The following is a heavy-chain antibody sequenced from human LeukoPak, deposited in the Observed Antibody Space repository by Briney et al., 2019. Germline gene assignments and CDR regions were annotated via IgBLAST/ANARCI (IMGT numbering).Heavy chain of an antibody. CDR1: GFTFSSYG. CDR3: ANLFMITFGGVIGPHDAFDI. J-gene: IGHJ3*02. V-gene: IGHV3-23*01. D-gene: IGHD3-16*02. CDR2: ISGSGGST. Sequence: GGSLRLSCAASGFTFSSYGMSWVRQAPGKGLEWVSAISGSGGSTYYADSVKGRFTISRDNSKNTLYLQMNSLRAEDTAVYYCANLFMITFGGVIGPHDAFDIWGQGTMVTVSS.